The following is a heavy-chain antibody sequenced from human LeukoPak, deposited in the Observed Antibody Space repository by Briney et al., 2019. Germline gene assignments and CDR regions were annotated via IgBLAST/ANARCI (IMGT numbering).Heavy chain of an antibody. CDR2: ISWDGGST. Sequence: GWSLRLSCAASGFTFDDYAMHWVRQAPGKGLEWVSLISWDGGSTYYADSVKGRFTISRDNSKNSLYLQMNSLRAEDTALYYCAKDNNFRIKQLWSSYYYYYMDVWGKGTTVTVSS. CDR3: AKDNNFRIKQLWSSYYYYYMDV. D-gene: IGHD5-18*01. V-gene: IGHV3-43D*03. J-gene: IGHJ6*03. CDR1: GFTFDDYA.